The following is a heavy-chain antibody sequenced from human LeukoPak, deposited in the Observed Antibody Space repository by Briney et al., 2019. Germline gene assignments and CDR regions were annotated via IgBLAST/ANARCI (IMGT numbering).Heavy chain of an antibody. CDR1: GFTFSSYW. CDR2: IKQDGSEK. Sequence: PGGSLRLSCVASGFTFSSYWMSWVRQAPGKGLEWVANIKQDGSEKYYVDSVKGRFTISRDNAKNSLYLQMNSLRAEDTAVYYCARDLNYYDSSGDFDYWGQGTLVTVSS. V-gene: IGHV3-7*01. CDR3: ARDLNYYDSSGDFDY. J-gene: IGHJ4*02. D-gene: IGHD3-22*01.